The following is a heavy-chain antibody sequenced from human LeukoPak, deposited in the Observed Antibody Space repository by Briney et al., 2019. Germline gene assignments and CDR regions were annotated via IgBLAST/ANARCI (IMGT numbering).Heavy chain of an antibody. J-gene: IGHJ6*03. V-gene: IGHV4-59*01. CDR2: IYYSGST. CDR3: ARELGYCSSTSCSKGPDYYYYYMDV. Sequence: SETLSLTCTVSGGSISSYYWSWIRQPPGKGLEWIGYIYYSGSTNYNPSLKSRVTISVDTSKNQFSLTLSSVTAADTAVYYCARELGYCSSTSCSKGPDYYYYYMDVWGKGTTVTVSS. D-gene: IGHD2-2*01. CDR1: GGSISSYY.